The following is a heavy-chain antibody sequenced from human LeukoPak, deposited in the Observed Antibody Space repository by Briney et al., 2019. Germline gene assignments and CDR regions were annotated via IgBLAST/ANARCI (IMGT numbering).Heavy chain of an antibody. CDR1: GFTFSSYG. V-gene: IGHV3-30*03. CDR2: ISYDGSNK. Sequence: GGSLRLSCAASGFTFSSYGMHWVRQALGKGLEWVGVISYDGSNKYYGDSVKGRFTISRDNSKNTLYLQMGSLRAEDTAVYYCARDSPRSGSYYFDYWGQGTLVIVSS. CDR3: ARDSPRSGSYYFDY. J-gene: IGHJ4*02. D-gene: IGHD3-10*01.